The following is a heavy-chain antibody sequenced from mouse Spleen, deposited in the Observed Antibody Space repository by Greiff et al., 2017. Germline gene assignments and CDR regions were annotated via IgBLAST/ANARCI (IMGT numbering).Heavy chain of an antibody. D-gene: IGHD2-4*01. J-gene: IGHJ3*01. V-gene: IGHV1-18*01. CDR2: INPNNGGT. CDR3: ARGDDYDVFAY. Sequence: VQLQQSGPELVKPGASVKIPCKASGYTFTDYNMDWVKQSHGKSLEWIGDINPNNGGTIYNQKFKGKATLTVDKSSSTAYMELRSLTSEDTAVYYCARGDDYDVFAYWGQGTLVTVSA. CDR1: GYTFTDYN.